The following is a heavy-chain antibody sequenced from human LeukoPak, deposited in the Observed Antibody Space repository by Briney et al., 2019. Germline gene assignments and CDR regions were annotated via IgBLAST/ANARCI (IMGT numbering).Heavy chain of an antibody. Sequence: GGSLRLSCAASGFTFSNYGMNWVRQAPGKGLEWVAFIRYDGSKEYYADSVKGRFTISRDNSKNTLYLQMNSLRAEDTAVYYCARHDQWELRGFDYWGQGTLVTVSS. CDR3: ARHDQWELRGFDY. D-gene: IGHD1-26*01. V-gene: IGHV3-30*02. CDR2: IRYDGSKE. J-gene: IGHJ4*02. CDR1: GFTFSNYG.